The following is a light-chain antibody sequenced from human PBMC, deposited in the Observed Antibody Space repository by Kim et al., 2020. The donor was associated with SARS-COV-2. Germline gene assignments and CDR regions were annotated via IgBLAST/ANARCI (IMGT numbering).Light chain of an antibody. Sequence: SYELTQPPSVTVSPGHTVSITCSGDRLGNKYVCWYQQKPGQSPVVVIYQDTQRPSGIPERFSGSNSGNTATLTISGTQAIDEADYYCQAGDNTTTVFGGG. V-gene: IGLV3-1*01. J-gene: IGLJ2*01. CDR3: QAGDNTTTV. CDR2: QDT. CDR1: RLGNKY.